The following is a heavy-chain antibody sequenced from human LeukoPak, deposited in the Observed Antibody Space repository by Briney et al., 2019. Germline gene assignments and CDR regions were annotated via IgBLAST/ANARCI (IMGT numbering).Heavy chain of an antibody. J-gene: IGHJ4*02. D-gene: IGHD3-10*01. V-gene: IGHV1-8*03. CDR2: MNPNSGNT. Sequence: ASVKVSCKASGYTFTSYGISWVRQAPGQGLEWMGWMNPNSGNTGYAQKFQGRVTITRNTSISTAYMELSSLRSEDTAVYYCARAPYYGSGSYFGEFDYWGQGTLVTVSP. CDR3: ARAPYYGSGSYFGEFDY. CDR1: GYTFTSYG.